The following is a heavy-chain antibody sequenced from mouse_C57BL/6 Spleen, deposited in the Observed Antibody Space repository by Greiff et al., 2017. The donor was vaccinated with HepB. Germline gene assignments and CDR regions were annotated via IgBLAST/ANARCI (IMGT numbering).Heavy chain of an antibody. V-gene: IGHV1-22*01. CDR3: ARGDYYGSSSDY. Sequence: EVQLQQSGPELVKPGASVKMSCKASGYTFTDYNMHWVKQSHGKSLEWIGYINPNNGGTSYNQKFKGKATLTVNKSSSTAYMALHSLTSEDSAVYYCARGDYYGSSSDYWGQGTTLTVSS. CDR1: GYTFTDYN. CDR2: INPNNGGT. J-gene: IGHJ2*01. D-gene: IGHD1-1*01.